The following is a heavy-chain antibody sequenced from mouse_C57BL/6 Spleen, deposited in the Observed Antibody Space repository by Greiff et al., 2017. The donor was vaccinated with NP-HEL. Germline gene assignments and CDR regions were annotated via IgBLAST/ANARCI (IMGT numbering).Heavy chain of an antibody. CDR1: GFTFTDYY. Sequence: DVMLVESGGGLVQPGGSLSLSCAASGFTFTDYYMSWVRQPPGKALEWLGFIRNKAIGYTTEYSASVKGRFTISRDNSQSILYIQRNALRAEDSAYMKGAVTMSRDKYHSNVYLQMNALGAECRATYCCARYYYGSSYEGFDYWGQGTTLTVSS. J-gene: IGHJ2*01. D-gene: IGHD1-1*01. CDR2: IRNKAIGYTT. CDR3: AVTMSRDKYHSNVYLQMNALGAECRATYCCARYYYGSSYEGFDY. V-gene: IGHV7-3*01.